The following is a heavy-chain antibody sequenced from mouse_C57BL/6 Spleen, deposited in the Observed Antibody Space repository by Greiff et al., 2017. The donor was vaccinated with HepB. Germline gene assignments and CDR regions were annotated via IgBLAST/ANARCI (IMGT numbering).Heavy chain of an antibody. CDR2: IYPGSGNT. D-gene: IGHD2-2*01. Sequence: VQLQQSGPELVKPGASVKISCKASGYSFTSYYIHWVKQRPGQGLEWIGWIYPGSGNTKYNEKFKGKATLTADTSSSTAYMQLSSLTSEDSAVYYCARWEGYGTGYFDVWGTGTTVTVSS. CDR3: ARWEGYGTGYFDV. V-gene: IGHV1-66*01. CDR1: GYSFTSYY. J-gene: IGHJ1*03.